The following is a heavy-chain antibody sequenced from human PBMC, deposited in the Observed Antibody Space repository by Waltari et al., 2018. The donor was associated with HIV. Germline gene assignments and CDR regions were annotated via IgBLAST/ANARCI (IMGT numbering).Heavy chain of an antibody. J-gene: IGHJ3*01. CDR1: GYTFNTYG. CDR2: IAGNSDNS. D-gene: IGHD6-6*01. CDR3: ARACHIINRPREGPSVNSPVFDV. V-gene: IGHV1-18*01. Sequence: QVQLLQSGTAVRKPGASVKISCRTSGYTFNTYGVAWVRQATGPGLEWMGWIAGNSDNSNYPQKLHGGVTMTMDRSTSTAYMELRSRASDDTAIYYCARACHIINRPREGPSVNSPVFDVWGQGTKGIVS.